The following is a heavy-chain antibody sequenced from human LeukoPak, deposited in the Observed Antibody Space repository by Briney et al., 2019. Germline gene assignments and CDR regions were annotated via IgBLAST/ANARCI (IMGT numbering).Heavy chain of an antibody. CDR3: AKDTAQGYTFGTIEQDY. J-gene: IGHJ4*02. V-gene: IGHV3-23*01. Sequence: QSGGSLRLSCAASGITFSRFAMSWVRQAPGKGLEWVSVVSESGDSTHYAESVKGRFTISRDNSKNTLYLEMNRLRADDTVVYYCAKDTAQGYTFGTIEQDYWGQGTLVTVAS. CDR1: GITFSRFA. CDR2: VSESGDST. D-gene: IGHD5-12*01.